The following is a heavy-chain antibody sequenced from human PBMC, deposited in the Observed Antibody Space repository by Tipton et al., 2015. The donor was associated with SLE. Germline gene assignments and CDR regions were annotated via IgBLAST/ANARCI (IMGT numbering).Heavy chain of an antibody. J-gene: IGHJ6*03. Sequence: QLVQSGAEVKKPGSSAKVSCKASGYTFTSYDINWERQATGQGLEWMGWMNPKSGNTGYAQKFQGRVTMTRNTSISTAYMELSSLRSDNTAMYYCVIGRPGMDLYYYRDVWGKGTTVTDSS. CDR2: MNPKSGNT. D-gene: IGHD3-10*01. CDR1: GYTFTSYD. CDR3: VIGRPGMDLYYYRDV. V-gene: IGHV1-8*01.